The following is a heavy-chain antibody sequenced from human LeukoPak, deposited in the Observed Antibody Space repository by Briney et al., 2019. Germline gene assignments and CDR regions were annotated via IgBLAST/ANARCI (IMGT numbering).Heavy chain of an antibody. CDR3: SRGPPYDYGDNLFDP. CDR1: GYTFTSYD. Sequence: GASVKVSCKPSGYTFTSYDINWVRQATGHGLEGMGWMNPNSGNTGYAQKLQGRVTMTRNTSISTAYMELSSLRSEDTAVYYCSRGPPYDYGDNLFDPWGQGTLVTVSS. D-gene: IGHD4-17*01. J-gene: IGHJ5*02. CDR2: MNPNSGNT. V-gene: IGHV1-8*01.